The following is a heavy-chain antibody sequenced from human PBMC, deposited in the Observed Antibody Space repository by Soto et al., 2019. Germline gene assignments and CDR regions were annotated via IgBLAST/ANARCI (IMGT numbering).Heavy chain of an antibody. Sequence: QVQLVESGGGVVQPGRSLRLSCAASGFTFSSYGMHWVRQAPGKGLEWVAVIWYDGSNKYYADSVKGRFTISRDNXKNTLYLQMNSLRAEDTAVYYCARGGTDYGGNSDYWGQGTLVTVSS. V-gene: IGHV3-33*01. CDR3: ARGGTDYGGNSDY. J-gene: IGHJ4*02. D-gene: IGHD4-17*01. CDR2: IWYDGSNK. CDR1: GFTFSSYG.